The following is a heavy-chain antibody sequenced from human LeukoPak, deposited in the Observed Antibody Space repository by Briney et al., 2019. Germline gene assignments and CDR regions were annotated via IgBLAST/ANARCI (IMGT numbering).Heavy chain of an antibody. D-gene: IGHD1-26*01. CDR2: IYYSGST. CDR3: ARRIVGAVIDY. Sequence: SETLSLTCTVSGGSISSYYWSWVRQPPGKGLEWIGYIYYSGSTDYNPSLKSRVTISLDTSKNQFSLKLSSLTAADTAVYYCARRIVGAVIDYWGQGSLVTVSS. V-gene: IGHV4-59*01. J-gene: IGHJ4*02. CDR1: GGSISSYY.